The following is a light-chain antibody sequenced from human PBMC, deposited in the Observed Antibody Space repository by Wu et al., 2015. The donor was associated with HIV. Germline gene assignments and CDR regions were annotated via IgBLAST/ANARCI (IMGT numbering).Light chain of an antibody. Sequence: EIVLTQSPGILSLSPGERATLSCRASQSVSSSYLAWYQQKPGQAPRLLIYGASSRATGIPDRFSGSGSGTDFTLTISRLEPEDFAVYYCQQYGSLITFGGGTKVEIK. CDR2: GAS. CDR3: QQYGSLIT. J-gene: IGKJ4*01. CDR1: QSVSSSY. V-gene: IGKV3-20*01.